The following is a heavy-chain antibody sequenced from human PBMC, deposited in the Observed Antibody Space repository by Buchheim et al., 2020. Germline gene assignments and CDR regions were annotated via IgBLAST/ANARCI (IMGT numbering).Heavy chain of an antibody. CDR1: GYTFTSYD. V-gene: IGHV1-8*01. D-gene: IGHD6-13*01. CDR3: TRGGYRSSWTLDY. Sequence: QAQLVQSGAEVKEPGASVKVSCKASGYTFTSYDINWVRQATGQGPEWMGWMNPNSGNTGHSQQFQCRVTMTRDSSISTAYMELGSLRSEDTAVYYCTRGGYRSSWTLDYWGQGAL. CDR2: MNPNSGNT. J-gene: IGHJ4*03.